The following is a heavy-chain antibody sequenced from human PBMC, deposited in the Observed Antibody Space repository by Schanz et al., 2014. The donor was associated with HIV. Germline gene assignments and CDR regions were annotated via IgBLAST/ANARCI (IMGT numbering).Heavy chain of an antibody. CDR2: FSGSAGST. D-gene: IGHD3-10*01. V-gene: IGHV3-23*01. J-gene: IGHJ4*02. Sequence: EVRLLESGGGLVQPGGSLRLACSASGFNFSNYAMHWVRQTAGKGLAWVSGFSGSAGSTYYADSVKGRFTISRDNSKNTLNLQMNSLRAEDTAVYYCARASVTDFLDYWGQGTLVTVSS. CDR3: ARASVTDFLDY. CDR1: GFNFSNYA.